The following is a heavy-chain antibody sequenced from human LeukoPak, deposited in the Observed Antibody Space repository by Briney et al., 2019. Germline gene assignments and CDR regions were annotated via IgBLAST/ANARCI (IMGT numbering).Heavy chain of an antibody. CDR1: GFTVSSNY. J-gene: IGHJ4*02. Sequence: PGGSLRLSCAASGFTVSSNYMSWVRQAPGKGLEWVSLIYSGGSTYFVDSVKGRFTVSRDISRNTLSLQMNNLRAEDTAVYYCATLPGGDLPPDCWGQGTLVTVST. D-gene: IGHD3-16*01. V-gene: IGHV3-53*01. CDR3: ATLPGGDLPPDC. CDR2: IYSGGST.